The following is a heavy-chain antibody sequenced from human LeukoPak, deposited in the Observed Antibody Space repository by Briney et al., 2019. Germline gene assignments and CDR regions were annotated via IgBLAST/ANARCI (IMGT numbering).Heavy chain of an antibody. V-gene: IGHV4-4*02. Sequence: SETLSPTCTVSGGSISSSNWWSWVRQPPGKGLEWIGEIYHSGSTNYNPSLKSRVTISVDKSKNQFSLNLSSVTAADTALYYCARASHWNQLHYFDYWGQGTLVTVSS. CDR2: IYHSGST. CDR1: GGSISSSNW. D-gene: IGHD1-1*01. CDR3: ARASHWNQLHYFDY. J-gene: IGHJ4*02.